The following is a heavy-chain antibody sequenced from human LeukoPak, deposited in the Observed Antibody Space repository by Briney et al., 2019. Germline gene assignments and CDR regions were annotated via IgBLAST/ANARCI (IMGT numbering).Heavy chain of an antibody. J-gene: IGHJ5*02. V-gene: IGHV1-2*02. CDR3: ASADTYYYGSGSPNPPFDP. Sequence: ASVKVSCKASGYTFTGYYMHWVRQAPGQGLEWKGWIDPNSGGTNYAQKFQGRVTMPRDTSISTAYIELSRLRSGDTAVYYCASADTYYYGSGSPNPPFDPWGQGTLVTVSS. D-gene: IGHD3-10*01. CDR1: GYTFTGYY. CDR2: IDPNSGGT.